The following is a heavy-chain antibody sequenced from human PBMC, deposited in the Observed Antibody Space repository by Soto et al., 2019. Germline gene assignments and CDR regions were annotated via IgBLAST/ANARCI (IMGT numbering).Heavy chain of an antibody. V-gene: IGHV3-30*18. CDR1: GFTFSNYG. CDR2: ILFDGSNK. CDR3: AKSETAVAASIFDVMDV. Sequence: QVQLVESGGGVVQPGRSLRLSCAVSGFTFSNYGMHWVRQAPGKGLEWVAVILFDGSNKYYADSVKGRFTISRDNSKNTVYLQMNSLRPDDTAVYYCAKSETAVAASIFDVMDVWGQGTTVTVSS. D-gene: IGHD6-19*01. J-gene: IGHJ6*02.